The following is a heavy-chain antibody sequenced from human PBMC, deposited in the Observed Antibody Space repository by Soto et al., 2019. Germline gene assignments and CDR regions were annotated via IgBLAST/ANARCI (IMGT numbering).Heavy chain of an antibody. CDR3: ARRYSSAFDI. V-gene: IGHV4-59*08. J-gene: IGHJ3*02. D-gene: IGHD6-13*01. CDR1: GGSISSYY. CDR2: IYYSGST. Sequence: PWETLSLTCTVSGGSISSYYWSWIRQPPGKGLEWIGYIYYSGSTNYNPSLKSRVTISVDTSKNQFSLKLSSVTAADTAVYYCARRYSSAFDIWGQGTMVTVSS.